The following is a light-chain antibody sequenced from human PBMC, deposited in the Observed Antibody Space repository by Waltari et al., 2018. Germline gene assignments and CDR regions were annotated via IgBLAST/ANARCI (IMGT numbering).Light chain of an antibody. CDR3: HSRDASGVGGS. Sequence: SSELTQDPAVSVAMGQTVRITCQGESLSSYYASWYKQRPGQAAILVMYDKNNRPSGVPDRFSGSSSDNTASLTITGAQAEDEASYYCHSRDASGVGGSFGGGTKLTVL. V-gene: IGLV3-19*01. J-gene: IGLJ2*01. CDR1: SLSSYY. CDR2: DKN.